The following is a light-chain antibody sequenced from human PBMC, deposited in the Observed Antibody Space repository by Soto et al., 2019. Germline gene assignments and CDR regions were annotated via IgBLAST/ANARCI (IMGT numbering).Light chain of an antibody. CDR1: SSDVGSYNR. CDR2: EVI. J-gene: IGLJ2*01. V-gene: IGLV2-23*02. Sequence: QSVLTQPASVSGSPGQSITVSCTGTSSDVGSYNRVSWYQQHPGKAPKVIIYEVIKRPSGVSNRFSGSKSGNTASLTISGLQAEDEADYYCCSYAGSTSLVFGGGTKVTVL. CDR3: CSYAGSTSLV.